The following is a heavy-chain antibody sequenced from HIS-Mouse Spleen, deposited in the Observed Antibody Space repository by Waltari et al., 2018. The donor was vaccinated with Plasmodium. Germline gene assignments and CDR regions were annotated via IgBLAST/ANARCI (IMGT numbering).Heavy chain of an antibody. CDR2: ISSSSSYI. V-gene: IGHV3-21*01. D-gene: IGHD3-9*01. CDR1: GFTFSYYR. CDR3: AREDILTGYYNDYWYFDL. Sequence: EVQLVESGGGLVKPGGSLRLSCAASGFTFSYYRMNWVRRAPGKGLDGVSAISSSSSYIYYADSVKGRFTISRDNAKNSLYLQMNSLRAEDTAVYYCAREDILTGYYNDYWYFDLWGRGSLVTVSS. J-gene: IGHJ2*01.